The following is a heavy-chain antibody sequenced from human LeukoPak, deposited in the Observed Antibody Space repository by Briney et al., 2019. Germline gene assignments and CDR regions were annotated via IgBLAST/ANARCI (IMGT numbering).Heavy chain of an antibody. V-gene: IGHV5-51*01. Sequence: GESLKISCKGSGYSFTNYWINWVRQMPGKGLEWMGIIYPGDSDTRYSPSFQGQVTISADKSISTAYLQWSSLKASDTAMYYCATPRYSSSWYYFDYWGQGTLVTVSS. D-gene: IGHD6-13*01. CDR1: GYSFTNYW. J-gene: IGHJ4*02. CDR3: ATPRYSSSWYYFDY. CDR2: IYPGDSDT.